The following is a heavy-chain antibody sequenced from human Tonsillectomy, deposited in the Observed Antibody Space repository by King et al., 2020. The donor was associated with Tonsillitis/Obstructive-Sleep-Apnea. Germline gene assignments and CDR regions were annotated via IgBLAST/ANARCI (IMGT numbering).Heavy chain of an antibody. D-gene: IGHD2-2*01. V-gene: IGHV3-9*01. J-gene: IGHJ3*02. CDR1: GFNFDDYA. Sequence: EVQLVESGGGLVQPGRSLRLSCAASGFNFDDYAMYWVRQAPGKGLEWVSGISGNSGTVGYADSVRGRFTISRDNAKNSLYLQMNSLRAEDTALYYCAKDIFLPQPLPNHAAFDIWGQGTMVPVSS. CDR3: AKDIFLPQPLPNHAAFDI. CDR2: ISGNSGTV.